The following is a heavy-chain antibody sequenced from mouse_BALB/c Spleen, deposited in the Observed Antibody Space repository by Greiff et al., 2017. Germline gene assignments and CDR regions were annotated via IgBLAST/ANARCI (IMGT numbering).Heavy chain of an antibody. CDR3: TRDGNHGDFDY. J-gene: IGHJ2*01. V-gene: IGHV1-69*02. D-gene: IGHD2-1*01. CDR2: IYPSDSYT. Sequence: QVQLQQPGAELVRPGASVKLSCKASGYTFTSYWINWVKQRPGQGLEWIGNIYPSDSYTNYNQKFKDKATLTVDKSSSTAYMQLSSPTSEDSAVYYCTRDGNHGDFDYWGQGTTLTVSS. CDR1: GYTFTSYW.